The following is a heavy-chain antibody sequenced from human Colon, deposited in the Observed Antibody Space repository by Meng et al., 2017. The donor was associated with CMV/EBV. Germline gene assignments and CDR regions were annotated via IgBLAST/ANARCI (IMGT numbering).Heavy chain of an antibody. CDR1: GYSFTYYW. V-gene: IGHV5-51*01. D-gene: IGHD2-15*01. Sequence: SLKISCRGSGYSFTYYWIGLLRQMPGKGLEWMGIIFPADSDTKYSPSFQGQVTISADNSTSTAYLQWSSLQASDTAIYFCARHGLGGCRGGRCYTSFHYYGMDVWGQGTTVTVSS. CDR3: ARHGLGGCRGGRCYTSFHYYGMDV. CDR2: IFPADSDT. J-gene: IGHJ6*02.